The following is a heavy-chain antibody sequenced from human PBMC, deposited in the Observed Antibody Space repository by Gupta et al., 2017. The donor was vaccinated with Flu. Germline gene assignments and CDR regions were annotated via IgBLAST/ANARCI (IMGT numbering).Heavy chain of an antibody. V-gene: IGHV1-2*06. Sequence: QAQLVQSGAEVKTPGASVKVSCKASGYTFSGHYIHWVRQAPGQGLEYMGRINPNSGDTHYAQEFRGRVTMTRDTSITTFYMEVSTLRSDDTAVYYCARDLAYNWNPYYMDVWGKGTTVTASS. J-gene: IGHJ6*03. D-gene: IGHD1-20*01. CDR3: ARDLAYNWNPYYMDV. CDR2: INPNSGDT. CDR1: GYTFSGHY.